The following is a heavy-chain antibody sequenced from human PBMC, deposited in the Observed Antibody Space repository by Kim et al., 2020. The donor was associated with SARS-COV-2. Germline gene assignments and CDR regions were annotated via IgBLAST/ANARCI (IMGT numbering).Heavy chain of an antibody. J-gene: IGHJ4*02. CDR3: ARGKYYDSSGYFDQ. Sequence: GRFTSSRENSKNTLYLQMNSLRAEDTAVYFCARGKYYDSSGYFDQWGQGTLVTVSS. D-gene: IGHD3-22*01. V-gene: IGHV3-66*01.